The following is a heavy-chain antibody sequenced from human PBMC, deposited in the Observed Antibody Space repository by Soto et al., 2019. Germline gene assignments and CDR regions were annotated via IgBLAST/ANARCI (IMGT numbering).Heavy chain of an antibody. CDR3: AKNQGVELVPLATVDWFDP. V-gene: IGHV3-23*01. CDR1: GFIFENFG. J-gene: IGHJ5*02. Sequence: GGSLRLSCAASGFIFENFGMSWVRQAPGKGLEWISSISGSGFKKYYAGSVKGRFTISRDNSKSTVYLELNNLSAEDTAVYHCAKNQGVELVPLATVDWFDPWGQGSVVTVSS. CDR2: ISGSGFKK. D-gene: IGHD1-26*01.